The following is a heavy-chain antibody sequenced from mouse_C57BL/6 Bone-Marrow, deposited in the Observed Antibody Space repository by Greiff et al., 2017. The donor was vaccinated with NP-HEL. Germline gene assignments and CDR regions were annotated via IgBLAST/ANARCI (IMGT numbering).Heavy chain of an antibody. CDR1: GFTFTDYY. V-gene: IGHV7-3*01. D-gene: IGHD1-1*01. CDR3: ARSFITFDY. Sequence: DVQLVESGGGLVQPGGSLSLSCAASGFTFTDYYMSWVRQPPGKALEWLGFIRNKANGYTTEYSASVKGRFTISRDNSQSILYLQMNALRAEDSATYYCARSFITFDYWGQGTTLTVSS. CDR2: IRNKANGYTT. J-gene: IGHJ2*01.